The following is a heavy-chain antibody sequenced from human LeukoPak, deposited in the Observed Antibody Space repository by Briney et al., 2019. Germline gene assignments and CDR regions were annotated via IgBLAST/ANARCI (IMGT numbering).Heavy chain of an antibody. D-gene: IGHD2-15*01. J-gene: IGHJ6*02. Sequence: ASVNVSCKASGYSFTSYGISWVRQAPGQGLEWMGWISAYNGNTNYAQKLQGRVTMTTDTSTSTAYMELRSLRSDDTAVYYCARDDRGYCSGGSCYSMDYYGMDVWGQGTTVTVSS. CDR1: GYSFTSYG. CDR3: ARDDRGYCSGGSCYSMDYYGMDV. V-gene: IGHV1-18*01. CDR2: ISAYNGNT.